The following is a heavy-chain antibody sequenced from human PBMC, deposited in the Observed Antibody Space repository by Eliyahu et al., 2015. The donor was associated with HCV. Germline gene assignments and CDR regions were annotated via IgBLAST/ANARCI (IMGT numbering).Heavy chain of an antibody. CDR3: AKEGPNCSGGSCYYGYFDY. CDR2: ISYDGSNK. J-gene: IGHJ4*02. V-gene: IGHV3-30*18. CDR1: GXXFSSXG. Sequence: QVQLVESGGGVVQPGGSLRLSCAASGXXFSSXGXPWVRQAPGKGLEWVAVISYDGSNKYYADSVKGRFTISRDNSKNTLYLQMNSLRAEDTAVYYCAKEGPNCSGGSCYYGYFDYWGQGTLVTVSS. D-gene: IGHD2-15*01.